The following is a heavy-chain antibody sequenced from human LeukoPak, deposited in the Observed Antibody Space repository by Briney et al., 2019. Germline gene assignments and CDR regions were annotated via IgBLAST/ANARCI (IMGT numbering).Heavy chain of an antibody. Sequence: SGGSLRLSCAASGFTFSSYEMNWVRQAPGKGLEWVSYISSSGSTIYYADSVKGRFTISRDNAKNSLYLQMNSLRAEDTAVYYCARDVRYFDCYYYVDVWGTGTTVTVSS. J-gene: IGHJ6*03. V-gene: IGHV3-48*03. CDR3: ARDVRYFDCYYYVDV. D-gene: IGHD3-9*01. CDR2: ISSSGSTI. CDR1: GFTFSSYE.